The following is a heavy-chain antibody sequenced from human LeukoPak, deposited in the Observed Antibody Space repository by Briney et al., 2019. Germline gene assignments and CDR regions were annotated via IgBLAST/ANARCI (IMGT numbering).Heavy chain of an antibody. CDR1: GFNFGAYW. CDR3: ARPYSISWELDS. CDR2: IKQDESEK. J-gene: IGHJ5*01. V-gene: IGHV3-7*01. Sequence: GGSLRLSCASSGFNFGAYWMSWVRQAPGGGLEWGATIKQDESEKYYVHSGKGRFTISRDNAKNSLYLQMNSLRAEDTAVYYCARPYSISWELDSWGQGTLVTVSS. D-gene: IGHD6-13*01.